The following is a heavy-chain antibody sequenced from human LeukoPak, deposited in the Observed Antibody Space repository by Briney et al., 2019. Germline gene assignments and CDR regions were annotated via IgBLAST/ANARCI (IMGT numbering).Heavy chain of an antibody. D-gene: IGHD3-3*01. Sequence: PSDTLSVTCTVSGGSISSYYWSWIRQPAGKGLEWIGRIYTSGSTNYNPSLKSRVTMSVDTSKNQFSLKLSSVTAADTAVYYCARENVLRFFVNWGQGTLVIFSS. J-gene: IGHJ4*02. CDR3: ARENVLRFFVN. CDR2: IYTSGST. CDR1: GGSISSYY. V-gene: IGHV4-4*07.